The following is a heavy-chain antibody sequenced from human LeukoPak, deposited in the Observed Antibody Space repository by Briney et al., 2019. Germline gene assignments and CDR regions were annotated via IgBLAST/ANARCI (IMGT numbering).Heavy chain of an antibody. V-gene: IGHV4-34*01. CDR2: INHSGST. J-gene: IGHJ5*02. CDR1: GGSFSGYY. Sequence: SEALSLTCAVYGGSFSGYYWSWIRQPPGKGLEWIGEINHSGSTNYNPSLKSRVTISVDTPKNQFSLKLSSVTAADTAVYYCARVAARWGSGWFDPWGQGTLVTVSS. CDR3: ARVAARWGSGWFDP. D-gene: IGHD6-19*01.